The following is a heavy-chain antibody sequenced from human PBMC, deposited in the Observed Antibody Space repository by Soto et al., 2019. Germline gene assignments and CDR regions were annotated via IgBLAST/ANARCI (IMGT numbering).Heavy chain of an antibody. D-gene: IGHD1-26*01. V-gene: IGHV4-38-2*01. CDR1: GYSISSGYY. Sequence: SGTLSLTCAVSGYSISSGYYWGWIRQPPGKGLEWIGSIYHRGSTYYNPSLKSRVPISVDTSKNQFSLKLSSVTAADTAVYYCARYPTRSYVVFDYWGQRTLVNVSS. J-gene: IGHJ4*02. CDR3: ARYPTRSYVVFDY. CDR2: IYHRGST.